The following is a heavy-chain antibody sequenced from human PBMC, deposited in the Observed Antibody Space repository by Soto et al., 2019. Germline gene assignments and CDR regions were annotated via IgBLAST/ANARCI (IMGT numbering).Heavy chain of an antibody. CDR1: GGSVSSGSYY. Sequence: QVQLQESGPGLVKPSETLSLTCTVSGGSVSSGSYYWTWIRQSPGKGLEWVGYIYYNGATSYNPSLNSRLTVLRATSKNQFSLKLTSVTAADTAVYYCARNAAACDLWGQGTLVSVSS. J-gene: IGHJ3*01. CDR3: ARNAAACDL. CDR2: IYYNGAT. V-gene: IGHV4-61*01. D-gene: IGHD2-2*01.